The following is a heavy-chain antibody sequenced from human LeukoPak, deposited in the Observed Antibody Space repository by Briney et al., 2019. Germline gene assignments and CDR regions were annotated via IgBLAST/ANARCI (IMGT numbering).Heavy chain of an antibody. J-gene: IGHJ4*02. V-gene: IGHV3-66*02. CDR3: AKDRDTYNYGSGSYGPGLDY. CDR2: IYSGWIT. D-gene: IGHD3-10*01. CDR1: GFTVSNNY. Sequence: GGSLTLSCTASGFTVSNNYMGWVRQAPGMGLEGVSVIYSGWITYYADSVKGRFTIYRDSSMNTLFLQMNSLRAEDTAVYYCAKDRDTYNYGSGSYGPGLDYWGQGTMVTVSS.